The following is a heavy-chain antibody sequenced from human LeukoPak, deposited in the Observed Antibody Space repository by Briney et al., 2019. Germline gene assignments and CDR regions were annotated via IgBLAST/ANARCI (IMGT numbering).Heavy chain of an antibody. CDR2: INPNSGGT. J-gene: IGHJ4*02. CDR1: GYTFTGYD. CDR3: ARDRSPAPGRSYGRGHFDY. Sequence: ASVKVSCKASGYTFTGYDMHWVRQAPGQGLEWMGWINPNSGGTNYAQKFQGRVTMTRDTSISTAYMELSRLRSDDTAVYYCARDRSPAPGRSYGRGHFDYWGQGTLVTVSS. D-gene: IGHD5-18*01. V-gene: IGHV1-2*02.